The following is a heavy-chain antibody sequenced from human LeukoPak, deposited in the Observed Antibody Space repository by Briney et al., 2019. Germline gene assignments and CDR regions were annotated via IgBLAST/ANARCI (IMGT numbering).Heavy chain of an antibody. CDR1: GYSISSGYY. V-gene: IGHV4-38-2*02. J-gene: IGHJ4*02. D-gene: IGHD5-24*01. Sequence: SETLSLTCTVSGYSISSGYYWGWIRQPPGKGLEWIGSIYHSGSTYYNPSLKSRVTISVDTSKNQFSLKLSSVTAADTAVYYCARAGRWLQSNPFFDYWGQGTLVTVSS. CDR2: IYHSGST. CDR3: ARAGRWLQSNPFFDY.